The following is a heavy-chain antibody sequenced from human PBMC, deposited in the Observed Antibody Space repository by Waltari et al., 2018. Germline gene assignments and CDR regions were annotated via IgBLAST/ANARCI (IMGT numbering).Heavy chain of an antibody. CDR3: AKAYRVE. CDR1: GFTFRSYA. J-gene: IGHJ4*02. V-gene: IGHV3-23*01. Sequence: EVQLLESGGGLVQPGGSLRLSCAASGFTFRSYAMSWVRQAPGKGLGWGAGSSGSGGSTYYADSGKGRFTISRDNSKNTLDLQMNSLRAEDTAVYYCAKAYRVEGGQGTLVTVSS. CDR2: SSGSGGST.